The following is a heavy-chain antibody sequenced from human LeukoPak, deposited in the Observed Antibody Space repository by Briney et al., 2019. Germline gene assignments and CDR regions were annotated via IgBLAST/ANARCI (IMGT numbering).Heavy chain of an antibody. D-gene: IGHD3-22*01. Sequence: SETLSLTCTVSGGSISSGSYYWSWIRQPAGKGLEWIGRIYTSGSTNYNPSLKSRVTISVDTSKNQFSLKLSSVTAADTAVYYCARALRGGGYFDYWGQGTLVTVSS. CDR3: ARALRGGGYFDY. CDR1: GGSISSGSYY. V-gene: IGHV4-61*02. CDR2: IYTSGST. J-gene: IGHJ4*02.